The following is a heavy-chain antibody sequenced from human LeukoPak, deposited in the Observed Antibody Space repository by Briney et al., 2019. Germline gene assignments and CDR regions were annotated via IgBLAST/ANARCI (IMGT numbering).Heavy chain of an antibody. CDR1: GYTFTSDY. D-gene: IGHD1-7*01. Sequence: ASVKVSCKASGYTFTSDYIHWVRQAPGQGLEWMGWINPNSGGTNYAQKFQGRVTMTRDTSISTAYMELSRLRSDDTAMYYCAMNWNYNYWGQGTLVTVSS. V-gene: IGHV1-2*02. CDR3: AMNWNYNY. J-gene: IGHJ4*02. CDR2: INPNSGGT.